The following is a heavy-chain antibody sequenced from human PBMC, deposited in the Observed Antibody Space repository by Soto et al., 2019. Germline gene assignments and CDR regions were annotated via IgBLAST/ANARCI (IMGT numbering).Heavy chain of an antibody. CDR2: INADGSEK. CDR3: AKAKFYYDSSPYDS. D-gene: IGHD3-22*01. CDR1: EFTFADYA. V-gene: IGHV3-43*02. Sequence: VQMVESGGGVVHPGGSLRLSCAVSEFTFADYAVHWVRQSAGKGLGWVSFINADGSEKYYADFVRGRFTISRDNSKDSFYLQMNSLSLEDTAMYYCAKAKFYYDSSPYDSWGQGTLVTVSS. J-gene: IGHJ4*02.